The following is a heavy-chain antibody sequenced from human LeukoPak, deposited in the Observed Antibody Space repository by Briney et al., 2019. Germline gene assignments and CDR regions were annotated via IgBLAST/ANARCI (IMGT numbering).Heavy chain of an antibody. V-gene: IGHV1-69*13. CDR2: IIPIFGTA. CDR1: GGTFSSYA. D-gene: IGHD3-16*02. CDR3: ARDYNDYVWGSYRFDY. Sequence: GASVKVSCKASGGTFSSYAISWVRQAPGQGLEWMGGIIPIFGTANYAQKFQGRVTITADESTSTAYMELRSLRSDDTAVYYCARDYNDYVWGSYRFDYWGQGTLVTVSS. J-gene: IGHJ4*02.